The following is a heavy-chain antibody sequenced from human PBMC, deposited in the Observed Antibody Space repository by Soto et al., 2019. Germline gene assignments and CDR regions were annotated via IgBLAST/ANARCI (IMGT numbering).Heavy chain of an antibody. D-gene: IGHD3-3*01. J-gene: IGHJ3*02. CDR1: GFTVSSNY. CDR2: IYSGGSK. V-gene: IGHV3-66*01. CDR3: ARDRSGRYLNAFDI. Sequence: GGSLRLSCAASGFTVSSNYMSWVRQAPGKGLEWVSVIYSGGSKYYADSVKGRFTISRDNSKNTLYLQMNSLRAEDTAVYYCARDRSGRYLNAFDIWGQGTMVTVSS.